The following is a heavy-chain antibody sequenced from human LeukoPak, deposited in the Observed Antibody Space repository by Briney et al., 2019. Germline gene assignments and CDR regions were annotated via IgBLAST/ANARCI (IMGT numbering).Heavy chain of an antibody. J-gene: IGHJ4*02. CDR1: GSTFSTYR. V-gene: IGHV3-48*02. Sequence: PGGSLRLSCAVSGSTFSTYRMNWVRQAPGMGLEWVSYIRSSRSITYYADSVKGRFTISRDNAKKSLFLQMDSLRDEDTAVYYCARSGYSGYEFDHWGQGTRVTVSS. D-gene: IGHD5-12*01. CDR3: ARSGYSGYEFDH. CDR2: IRSSRSIT.